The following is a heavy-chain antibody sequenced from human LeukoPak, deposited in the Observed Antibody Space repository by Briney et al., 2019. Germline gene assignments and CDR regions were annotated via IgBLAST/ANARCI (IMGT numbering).Heavy chain of an antibody. V-gene: IGHV1-69*01. D-gene: IGHD6-13*01. CDR2: IIPIFGTA. Sequence: SVEVSCKASGGTFSSYAISWVRQAPGQGLEWMGGIIPIFGTANYAQKFQGRVTITADESTSTAYMELSSLRSEDTAVYYCARDRYSSSGYNWFDPWGQGTLVTVSS. CDR3: ARDRYSSSGYNWFDP. CDR1: GGTFSSYA. J-gene: IGHJ5*02.